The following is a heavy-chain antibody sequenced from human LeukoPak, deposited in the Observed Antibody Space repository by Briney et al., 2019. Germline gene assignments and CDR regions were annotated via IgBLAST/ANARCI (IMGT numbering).Heavy chain of an antibody. Sequence: PGGSLRLSCAASGFTFSSNAMSWVRQAPGKGLEWVSAISGSGGSTYYADSVKGRFTISRDNSKNTLFLQMDSLRAEDAAIYYCAKGERGIDYWGQETLVTVSS. V-gene: IGHV3-23*01. CDR1: GFTFSSNA. CDR2: ISGSGGST. J-gene: IGHJ4*02. CDR3: AKGERGIDY. D-gene: IGHD7-27*01.